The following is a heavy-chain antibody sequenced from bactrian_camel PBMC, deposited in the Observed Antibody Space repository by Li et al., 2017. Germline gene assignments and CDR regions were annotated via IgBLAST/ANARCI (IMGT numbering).Heavy chain of an antibody. CDR1: RGTGKSDA. D-gene: IGHD3*01. CDR2: IYIPSGST. V-gene: IGHV3S31*01. Sequence: QLVESGGGSVQAGGSLRLSCAVPRGTGKSDALCWFRQPPGKEREGVAVIYIPSGSTYYDDSVKGRFTISHVNANNTLHLQMNNLKPEDTAVYYCAADLGWCGSRPLQREFRNWGRGPRSPS. J-gene: IGHJ4*01.